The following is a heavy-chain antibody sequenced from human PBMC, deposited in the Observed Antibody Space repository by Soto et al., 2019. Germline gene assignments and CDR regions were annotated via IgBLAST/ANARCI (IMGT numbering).Heavy chain of an antibody. V-gene: IGHV1-69*13. Sequence: ETSVKVSSKASGGTVSSYALSWLRKDPVQGLEWMGGIIPIFGTANDAQKFQGRGTITAGESTSTAYMELSTLRSEDTAVYCCAREPNLEGWSGPKAPHWFDPWG. CDR2: IIPIFGTA. CDR1: GGTVSSYA. J-gene: IGHJ5*02. CDR3: AREPNLEGWSGPKAPHWFDP. D-gene: IGHD3-3*01.